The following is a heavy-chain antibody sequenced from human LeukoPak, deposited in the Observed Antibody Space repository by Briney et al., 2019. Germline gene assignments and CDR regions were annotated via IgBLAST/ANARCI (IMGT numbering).Heavy chain of an antibody. CDR3: ARESLRRWYFDY. J-gene: IGHJ4*02. Sequence: GSLRLSCAASGFTFSDYYMSWIRQAPGKGLEWVSYISSSGSTIYYADSVKGRFTISRDNSKNTLYLQMNSLRAEDTAVYYCARESLRRWYFDYWGQGTLVTVSS. CDR1: GFTFSDYY. D-gene: IGHD4-23*01. V-gene: IGHV3-11*04. CDR2: ISSSGSTI.